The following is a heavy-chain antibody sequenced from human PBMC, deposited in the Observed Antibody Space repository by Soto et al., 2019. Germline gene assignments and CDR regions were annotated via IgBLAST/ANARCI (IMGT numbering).Heavy chain of an antibody. D-gene: IGHD1-20*01. CDR1: GFTFSSYW. V-gene: IGHV3-7*03. Sequence: EVQLVESGGGLVQPGGSLRLSCAASGFTFSSYWMSWARQAPGKGLEWVANIKEDGNEKYYVESVKGRFTISRDYVEKSLFLQMNSLRAEDTDVYYCGRGYDRLDCWGQGTLVTVSS. CDR3: GRGYDRLDC. J-gene: IGHJ4*02. CDR2: IKEDGNEK.